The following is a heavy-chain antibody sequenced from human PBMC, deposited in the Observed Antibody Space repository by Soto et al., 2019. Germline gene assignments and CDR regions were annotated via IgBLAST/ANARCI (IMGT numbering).Heavy chain of an antibody. CDR2: ISGSGGST. D-gene: IGHD4-17*01. CDR1: GFTFSSYA. V-gene: IGHV3-23*01. Sequence: PGGSLRLSCAASGFTFSSYAMSWVRQAPGKGLEWVSAISGSGGSTYYADSVKGRFTISRDNSKNTLYLQMNSLRAEDTAVYYCAKGLDYGDYGGSDYWGQGTLVTVS. J-gene: IGHJ4*02. CDR3: AKGLDYGDYGGSDY.